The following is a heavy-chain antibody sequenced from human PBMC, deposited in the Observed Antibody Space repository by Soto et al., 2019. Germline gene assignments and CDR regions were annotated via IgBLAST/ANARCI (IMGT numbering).Heavy chain of an antibody. D-gene: IGHD3-9*01. CDR3: ARLEGLATISCYFDY. J-gene: IGHJ4*02. CDR1: GDSINSDSYY. Sequence: QLQLQESGPGLVKPSETLSLTCSVSGDSINSDSYYWGWIRQPPGKGLEWIGSIYYRGNTYYNPSLNPRVTISLDKSKSQFSLKLNSVTAADSAVYFCARLEGLATISCYFDYWGQGTLVTVSS. CDR2: IYYRGNT. V-gene: IGHV4-39*01.